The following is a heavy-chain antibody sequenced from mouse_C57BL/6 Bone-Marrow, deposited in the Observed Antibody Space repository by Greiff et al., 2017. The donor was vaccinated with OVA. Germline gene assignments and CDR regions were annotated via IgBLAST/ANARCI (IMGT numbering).Heavy chain of an antibody. J-gene: IGHJ1*03. CDR2: INPSNGGT. CDR1: GYTFTSYW. CDR3: ARYWLRGAYWYFDV. D-gene: IGHD2-2*01. V-gene: IGHV1-53*01. Sequence: QVQLQQPGTELVKPGASVKLSCKASGYTFTSYWMHWVKQRPGQCLEWIGNINPSNGGTNYNEKLKSKATLTVDKSSSTAYMQLSSLTSEDSAVYYCARYWLRGAYWYFDVWGTGTTVTVSS.